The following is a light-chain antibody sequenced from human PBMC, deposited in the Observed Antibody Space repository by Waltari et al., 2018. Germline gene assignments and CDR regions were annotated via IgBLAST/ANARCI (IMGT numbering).Light chain of an antibody. CDR3: QQYAALPRT. V-gene: IGKV3D-20*01. CDR1: QSVSSNY. Sequence: DIVLTQFPATLSLFPGERATLFCRASQSVSSNYLAWYQQKPGQAPRLLIYDASRGTTGLPARFSGSGSGTDFTLTISRLEPEDFAVYFCQQYAALPRTFGQGTRLEIK. J-gene: IGKJ2*01. CDR2: DAS.